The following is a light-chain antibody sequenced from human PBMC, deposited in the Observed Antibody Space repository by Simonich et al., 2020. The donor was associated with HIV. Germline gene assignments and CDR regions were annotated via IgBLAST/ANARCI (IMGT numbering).Light chain of an antibody. CDR3: QQYYSTPLT. J-gene: IGKJ3*01. Sequence: DIVMTQSPDSLAVSLGERATINCKSNQSVLYSSNNKNYLAWYQHKPGQPPKLLIYWASTRESGVPARVSGSGSGTDFTLTISSLQAEDVAVYYCQQYYSTPLTFGPGTKVKI. V-gene: IGKV4-1*01. CDR1: QSVLYSSNNKNY. CDR2: WAS.